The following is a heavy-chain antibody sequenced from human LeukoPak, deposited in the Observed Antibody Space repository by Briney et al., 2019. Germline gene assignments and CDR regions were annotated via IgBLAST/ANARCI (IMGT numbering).Heavy chain of an antibody. D-gene: IGHD1-1*01. CDR3: AKVKTHWYFDN. J-gene: IGHJ4*02. Sequence: PGGSLRLSCAASGFPFSTNDMCWVRQAPGKGLEWVSDISGTASGGTTYDDSEKGRFTISRDNSKGTLYLQMNSLRAEDTAVYYCAKVKTHWYFDNWGRGTLVTVSS. CDR1: GFPFSTND. CDR2: ISGTASGGT. V-gene: IGHV3-23*01.